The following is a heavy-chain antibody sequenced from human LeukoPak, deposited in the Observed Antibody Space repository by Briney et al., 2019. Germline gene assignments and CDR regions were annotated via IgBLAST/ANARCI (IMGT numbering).Heavy chain of an antibody. J-gene: IGHJ4*02. CDR1: GFPLSTYG. Sequence: GGSLRLSCVTSGFPLSTYGVHWVRQAPGSGLEWLAYIHYDGYTTNYADSVKGRFTISRDTTKNALYLHMNSLRVEDTAVYYCAKVGQNYHTLTYYFDYWGQGTLVTVSS. V-gene: IGHV3-30*02. D-gene: IGHD3-9*01. CDR2: IHYDGYTT. CDR3: AKVGQNYHTLTYYFDY.